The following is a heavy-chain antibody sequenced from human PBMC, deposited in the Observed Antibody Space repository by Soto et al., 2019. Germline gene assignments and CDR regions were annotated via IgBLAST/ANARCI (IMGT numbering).Heavy chain of an antibody. CDR3: AKDQVGPTPGSGMDV. CDR2: ISYDGSST. J-gene: IGHJ6*02. V-gene: IGHV3-30*18. D-gene: IGHD1-26*01. Sequence: GGSLRLSCAASGFTFSSYGMHWVRQAPGKGLEWVAVISYDGSSTYYADSVKGRFTISRDNSKNTLFLQMNSLRAEDTAVYYCAKDQVGPTPGSGMDVWGQGTTVTVS. CDR1: GFTFSSYG.